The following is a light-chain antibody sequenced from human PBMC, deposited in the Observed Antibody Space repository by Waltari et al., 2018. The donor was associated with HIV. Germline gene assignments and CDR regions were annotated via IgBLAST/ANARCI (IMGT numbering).Light chain of an antibody. V-gene: IGLV2-8*01. CDR2: EVT. CDR1: SSDIGAYDS. J-gene: IGLJ3*02. CDR3: SSYGDSLRVL. Sequence: QSALTQPPSASGSLGQSVTISCTGSSSDIGAYDSVSWFQQHPRSAPKLLLYEVTRRPSTASDRFSGSRSGSTAFLTVAGLQPDDEATYFCSSYGDSLRVLFGGGTNVTVL.